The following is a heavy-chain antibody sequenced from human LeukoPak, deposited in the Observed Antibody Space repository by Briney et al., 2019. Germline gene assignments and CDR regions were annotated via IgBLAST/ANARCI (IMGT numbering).Heavy chain of an antibody. J-gene: IGHJ6*02. CDR1: GFTFEDYG. Sequence: PGGSLRLSCAVSGFTFEDYGMNWVRQVPGKGPEWVANIKEDANEEYYVDSVRGRFIISRDNAKNSLFLQMYSLRADDTAVYYCGRDMDVWGQGTTVTVSS. CDR3: GRDMDV. V-gene: IGHV3-7*01. CDR2: IKEDANEE.